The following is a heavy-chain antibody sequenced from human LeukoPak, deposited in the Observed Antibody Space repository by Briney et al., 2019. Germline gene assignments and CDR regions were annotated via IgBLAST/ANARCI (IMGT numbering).Heavy chain of an antibody. V-gene: IGHV3-30*02. CDR3: ARALYRQHIVVVNAKNYWYFDL. J-gene: IGHJ2*01. D-gene: IGHD2-21*01. CDR1: GFTLRCCG. Sequence: PGGSLRLSCAASGFTLRCCGMHWVRQAPGKGLEWVAFVRTDGSEKYYADSVKGRFTISRDNSRNMVCLEMSSLRAEDTALYYCARALYRQHIVVVNAKNYWYFDLWGRGTLVTVSS. CDR2: VRTDGSEK.